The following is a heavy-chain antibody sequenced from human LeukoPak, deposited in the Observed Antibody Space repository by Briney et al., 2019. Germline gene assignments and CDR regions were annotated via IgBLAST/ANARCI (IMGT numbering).Heavy chain of an antibody. V-gene: IGHV4-30-4*01. CDR2: IYYSGST. J-gene: IGHJ4*02. CDR3: ACYYDNSFDY. D-gene: IGHD3-22*01. Sequence: SETLSLTCAVSGGSISSGDYYWSWIRQRPGKGLEWIGYIYYSGSTYYNPSLKSRVTISVDTSKNQFSLKLSSVAAADTAVYYCACYYDNSFDYWGQGTLVTGSS. CDR1: GGSISSGDYY.